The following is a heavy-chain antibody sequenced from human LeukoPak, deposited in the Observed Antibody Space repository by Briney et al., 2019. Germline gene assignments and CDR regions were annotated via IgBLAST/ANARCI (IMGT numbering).Heavy chain of an antibody. Sequence: GGSLRLSCAASGFVLNTYAMSWVRQAPGTGLEWVSDINGRGGDKYYAGSVKGRFTISRDNSKNTLYLQMSSLRVEDTAVYYCARNDRGAFDIWGQGTMVTVSS. D-gene: IGHD3-22*01. CDR3: ARNDRGAFDI. CDR1: GFVLNTYA. CDR2: INGRGGDK. J-gene: IGHJ3*02. V-gene: IGHV3-23*01.